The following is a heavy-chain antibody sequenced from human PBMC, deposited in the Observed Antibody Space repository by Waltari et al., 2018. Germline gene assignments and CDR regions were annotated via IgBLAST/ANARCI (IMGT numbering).Heavy chain of an antibody. D-gene: IGHD1-20*01. J-gene: IGHJ4*02. V-gene: IGHV1-69-2*01. CDR1: GYTFTDYY. CDR2: VGPKDGET. Sequence: EVQLVQSGAEVKKPGSTATISCKASGYTFTDYYMHWLQQAPGKGHIWIGRVGPKDGETMCGRKCRNRSAITADTSTDTTYMRLSSLRSDETAEYYCATLCITGTPHASDYWGQGTLVTVSS. CDR3: ATLCITGTPHASDY.